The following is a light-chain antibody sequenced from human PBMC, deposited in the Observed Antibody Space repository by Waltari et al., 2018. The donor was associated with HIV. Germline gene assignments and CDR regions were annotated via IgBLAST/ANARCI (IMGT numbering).Light chain of an antibody. CDR2: DAS. Sequence: ETVLTQSPGTLSLSPGERANLSCRASQSAGSLLAWYQQRPGQTPRLLIYDASTRATGIPVRFSGSGSRTAFTLAISSLEPEDFAVYYCQHRMAWPPKVTFGQGTRLEIK. CDR3: QHRMAWPPKVT. CDR1: QSAGSL. V-gene: IGKV3-11*01. J-gene: IGKJ5*01.